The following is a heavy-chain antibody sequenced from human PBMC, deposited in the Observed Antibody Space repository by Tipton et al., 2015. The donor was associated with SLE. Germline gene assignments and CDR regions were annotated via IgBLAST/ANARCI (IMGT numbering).Heavy chain of an antibody. D-gene: IGHD6-19*01. CDR1: GFTFRNYG. Sequence: SLRLSCEASGFTFRNYGMHWVRQAPGKGLEWVAVIAYDGSIEYYADSVKGRFTISRDNSKNTLYLQLTSLRAEDTAGFYCTKETEAEAGFEHWGQGTLVTVS. CDR2: IAYDGSIE. V-gene: IGHV3-30*18. CDR3: TKETEAEAGFEH. J-gene: IGHJ1*01.